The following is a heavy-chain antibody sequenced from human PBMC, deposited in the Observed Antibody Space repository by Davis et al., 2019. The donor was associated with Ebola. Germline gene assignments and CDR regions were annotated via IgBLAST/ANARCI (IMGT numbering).Heavy chain of an antibody. CDR2: ISSSSSYI. Sequence: GESLKISCAASGFTFSSYSMNWVRQAPGKGLEWVSSISSSSSYIYYADSVKGRFTISRDNAKNSLYLQMNSLRGEDTAVYYCAKDLAPYYDFWSGYSDYWGQGTLVTVSS. D-gene: IGHD3-3*01. CDR3: AKDLAPYYDFWSGYSDY. V-gene: IGHV3-21*01. J-gene: IGHJ4*02. CDR1: GFTFSSYS.